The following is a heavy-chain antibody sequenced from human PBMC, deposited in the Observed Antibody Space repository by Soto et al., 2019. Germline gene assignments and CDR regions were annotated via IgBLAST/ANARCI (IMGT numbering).Heavy chain of an antibody. CDR1: GYSFTSYW. Sequence: GESLKISCNGSGYSFTSYWISWVRQMPGKGLEWMGRIDPSDSYTNYSPSFQGHVTISADKSISTAYLQWSSLKVSDTAMYYCARHKDHCSGGSCYLANWFDPWGQGTLVTVSS. CDR2: IDPSDSYT. J-gene: IGHJ5*02. CDR3: ARHKDHCSGGSCYLANWFDP. V-gene: IGHV5-10-1*01. D-gene: IGHD2-15*01.